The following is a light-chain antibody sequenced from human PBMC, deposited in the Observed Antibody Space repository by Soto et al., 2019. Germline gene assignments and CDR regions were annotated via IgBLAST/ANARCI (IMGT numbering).Light chain of an antibody. V-gene: IGKV1-5*01. J-gene: IGKJ1*01. CDR1: QSISSS. CDR2: DVS. Sequence: DIQMTQSPSTLSASVGDTVTISCRASQSISSSLAWYQQKPGKAPKRLIYDVSSLESGVPSRFSGSGSGTEFTLTISSLEPEDFGTYYCLQHSSYPRTFGQGTKVDI. CDR3: LQHSSYPRT.